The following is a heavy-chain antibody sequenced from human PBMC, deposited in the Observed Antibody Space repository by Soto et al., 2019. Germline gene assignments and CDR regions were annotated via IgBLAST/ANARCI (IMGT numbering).Heavy chain of an antibody. Sequence: EVQLLESGGGLVHPGGSLRLSCAASGITFSSHGMSWVRQAPGKGLEWVSGIAASGGSTYHADSVKGRFTISRDNSKNTLYLQMNSLRAEDTALYYCVKGFIVVLPGATRETFYFDSWGQGTLVTVSS. D-gene: IGHD2-2*01. CDR2: IAASGGST. V-gene: IGHV3-23*01. CDR1: GITFSSHG. J-gene: IGHJ4*02. CDR3: VKGFIVVLPGATRETFYFDS.